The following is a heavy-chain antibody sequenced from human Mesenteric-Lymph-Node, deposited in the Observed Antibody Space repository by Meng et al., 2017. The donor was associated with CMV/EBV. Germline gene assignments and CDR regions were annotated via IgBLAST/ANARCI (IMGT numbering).Heavy chain of an antibody. D-gene: IGHD3-9*01. V-gene: IGHV2-5*02. CDR3: AHVRLSYFDILSGYFPPRYFFDY. Sequence: VGVGWIRQPPGRALEWLAHIYWDGDTRYSPSLRNRLTITKDTSKSHVVLRVTNVEPVDTATYFCAHVRLSYFDILSGYFPPRYFFDYWGQGTLVTVSS. CDR2: IYWDGDT. J-gene: IGHJ4*02. CDR1: VG.